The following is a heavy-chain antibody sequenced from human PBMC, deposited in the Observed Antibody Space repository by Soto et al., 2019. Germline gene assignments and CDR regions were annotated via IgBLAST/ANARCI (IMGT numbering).Heavy chain of an antibody. J-gene: IGHJ4*02. D-gene: IGHD2-21*02. Sequence: GGSLRLSCAASGFTFNNYAMIWVRQAPGKGLEWVSYISRSSSTIFYADSVKGRFIISRDNSRNTLYVQMNSLRVEDTAVYYCAKTRSEVVTDTPEFDYWGQGTVVTVSS. CDR2: ISRSSSTI. V-gene: IGHV3-23*01. CDR3: AKTRSEVVTDTPEFDY. CDR1: GFTFNNYA.